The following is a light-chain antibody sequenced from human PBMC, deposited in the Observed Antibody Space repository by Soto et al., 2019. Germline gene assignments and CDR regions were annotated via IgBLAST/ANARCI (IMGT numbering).Light chain of an antibody. CDR2: DVS. CDR1: SSDVGGYNY. CDR3: CSYAGSCYV. V-gene: IGLV2-11*01. J-gene: IGLJ1*01. Sequence: QPVLTQPRSVSGSPGQSVTISCTGTSSDVGGYNYVSWYQQHPGKAPKLMIYDVSKRPSGVPDRFSGSKSGNTASLTISGLQAEDEADYYCCSYAGSCYVFGTGTKVTVL.